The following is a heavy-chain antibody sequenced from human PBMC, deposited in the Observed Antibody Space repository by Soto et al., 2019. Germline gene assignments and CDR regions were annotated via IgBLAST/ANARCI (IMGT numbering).Heavy chain of an antibody. CDR2: ISAYNGNT. V-gene: IGHV1-18*01. CDR1: GYTFTSYG. D-gene: IGHD1-26*01. J-gene: IGHJ6*02. Sequence: ASVKVSCKASGYTFTSYGISWVRQAPGQGLEWMGWISAYNGNTNYAQKLQGRVTMTTDTSTSTAYMELRSLRSDDTAVYYCARAKRSYGQGTFWDYYGMDVWGRGTTVTVSS. CDR3: ARAKRSYGQGTFWDYYGMDV.